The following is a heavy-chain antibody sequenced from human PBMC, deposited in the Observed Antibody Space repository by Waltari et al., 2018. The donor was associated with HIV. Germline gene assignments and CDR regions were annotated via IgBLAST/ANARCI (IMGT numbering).Heavy chain of an antibody. CDR3: ARDSSGYYYVGYGMDV. CDR1: GFTFNTYA. Sequence: QVQLVESGGGVVQPGRSLRLSCAASGFTFNTYAMYWVRQAPGKGLEGCAVISYDGSNKYYADSVKGRFTISRDNSKNTLYLQMNSLRAEDTAVYYCARDSSGYYYVGYGMDVWGQGTTVTVSS. J-gene: IGHJ6*02. CDR2: ISYDGSNK. D-gene: IGHD3-22*01. V-gene: IGHV3-30*04.